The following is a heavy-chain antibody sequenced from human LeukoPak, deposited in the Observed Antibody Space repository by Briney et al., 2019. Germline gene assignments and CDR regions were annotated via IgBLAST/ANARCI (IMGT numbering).Heavy chain of an antibody. CDR3: ARTMVTTLLIDY. CDR1: GFTFSSYG. Sequence: GGSLRLSCAASGFTFSSYGMHWVRQAPGKGLEWVAVIWYDGSNKYYADSVKGRFTISRDNSKNTLYLQMNSLRAEDTAVYYCARTMVTTLLIDYWGQGTLVTVSS. CDR2: IWYDGSNK. V-gene: IGHV3-33*01. J-gene: IGHJ4*02. D-gene: IGHD4-17*01.